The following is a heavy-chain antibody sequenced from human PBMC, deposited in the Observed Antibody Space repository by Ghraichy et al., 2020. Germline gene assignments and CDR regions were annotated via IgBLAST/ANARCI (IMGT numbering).Heavy chain of an antibody. D-gene: IGHD4-17*01. V-gene: IGHV3-23*01. J-gene: IGHJ4*02. CDR3: AKDAYADFGY. Sequence: GGSLRLSCVASGFTFNSYAMTWVRQAPGMGLEWVSSIGVSSDNTYYADSVQGRFTISRDNSKNTLFLRMNSLRVEDTAVYYCAKDAYADFGYWGQGTLVTVSS. CDR1: GFTFNSYA. CDR2: IGVSSDNT.